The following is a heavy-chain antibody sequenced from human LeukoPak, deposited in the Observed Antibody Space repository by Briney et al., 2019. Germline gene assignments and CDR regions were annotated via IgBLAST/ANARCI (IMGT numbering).Heavy chain of an antibody. D-gene: IGHD5-18*01. CDR3: ARARGYSYGPYYYGMDV. CDR2: IYYSGST. V-gene: IGHV4-59*11. CDR1: GGSINNHY. Sequence: SETLSLTCTVSGGSINNHYWSWIRQPPGKGLEWIGYIYYSGSTNYNPSLKSRVTISVDTSKNQFSLKLSSVTAADTAVYYCARARGYSYGPYYYGMDVWGQGTTVTVSS. J-gene: IGHJ6*02.